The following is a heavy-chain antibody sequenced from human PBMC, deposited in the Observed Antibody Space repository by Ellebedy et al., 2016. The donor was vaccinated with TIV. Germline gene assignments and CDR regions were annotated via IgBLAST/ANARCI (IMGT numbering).Heavy chain of an antibody. CDR2: INPNNGDT. CDR1: GYTFTGFY. V-gene: IGHV1-2*04. D-gene: IGHD1-26*01. Sequence: ASVKVSCKASGYTFTGFYMHWVRQAPGQGLEWMGWINPNNGDTNYAQKFQGWVTMTRDTSISTVYMELSRLRSDDTAVYYCASARSGATSDSSFDYWGQGTLVTVSS. CDR3: ASARSGATSDSSFDY. J-gene: IGHJ4*02.